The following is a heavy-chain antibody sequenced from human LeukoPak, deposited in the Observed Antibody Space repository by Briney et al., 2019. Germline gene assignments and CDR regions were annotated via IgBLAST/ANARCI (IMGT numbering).Heavy chain of an antibody. CDR2: ISPDSGGT. D-gene: IGHD6-13*01. CDR1: GYTFTGYY. CDR3: ARFALSSSLDY. J-gene: IGHJ4*02. Sequence: ASVKVSGKASGYTFTGYYMHWVRQAPGQGLEWMGWISPDSGGTNYAQKFQGRVTMTRDTSTSTVYLQWSSLKASDTAIYYCARFALSSSLDYWGQGTLVTVSP. V-gene: IGHV1-2*02.